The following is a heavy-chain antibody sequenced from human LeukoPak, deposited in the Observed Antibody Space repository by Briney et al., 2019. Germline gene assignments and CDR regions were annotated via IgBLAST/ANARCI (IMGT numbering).Heavy chain of an antibody. D-gene: IGHD1-26*01. V-gene: IGHV1-2*02. Sequence: GASVNLSCKASGYTFTGNYLHWVRQAPGQGLECMGWIHPNTGYTNYAQKFQGRVTMTRDTSISTAYMELSGLRSDDTAVYYCVRVVFGGSPTADYWGQGTLVTVTP. J-gene: IGHJ4*02. CDR1: GYTFTGNY. CDR2: IHPNTGYT. CDR3: VRVVFGGSPTADY.